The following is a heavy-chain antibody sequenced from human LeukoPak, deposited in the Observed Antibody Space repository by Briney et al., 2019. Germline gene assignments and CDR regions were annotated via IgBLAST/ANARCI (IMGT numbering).Heavy chain of an antibody. CDR2: IYYSGST. V-gene: IGHV4-39*01. J-gene: IGHJ4*02. Sequence: SSETLSLTCTVSGGSISSSSYYWGWIRRPPGKGLEWIGSIYYSGSTYYNPSLKSRVTISVDTSKNQFSLKLSSVTAADTAVYYCAGLLGDRTMVRGVIEVWGQGTLVTVSS. CDR3: AGLLGDRTMVRGVIEV. CDR1: GGSISSSSYY. D-gene: IGHD3-10*01.